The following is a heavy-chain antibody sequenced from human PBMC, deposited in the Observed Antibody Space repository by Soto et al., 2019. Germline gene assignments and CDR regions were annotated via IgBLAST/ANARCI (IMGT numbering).Heavy chain of an antibody. CDR3: ARGRAFDAFDI. CDR1: GFTFSSYW. J-gene: IGHJ3*02. CDR2: IKQDGSEK. Sequence: GGSLRLSCAASGFTFSSYWMSWVRQAPGKGLEWVANIKQDGSEKYYVDSVKGRFTISRDNAKNSLYLQINSLRAEDTAVYYCARGRAFDAFDIWGQGTMVTVSS. V-gene: IGHV3-7*01.